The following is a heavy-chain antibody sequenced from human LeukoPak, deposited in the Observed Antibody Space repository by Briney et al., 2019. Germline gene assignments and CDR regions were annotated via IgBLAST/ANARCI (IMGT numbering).Heavy chain of an antibody. D-gene: IGHD3-10*01. V-gene: IGHV3-64*01. Sequence: PGGSLRLSCAASGFTFSSYAMHWVRQAPGKGLEYASAISSNGGSTYYATSVKGRFTISRDNSKNTLYLQMGSLRAEDMAVYYCARGAGYYYGSGSYPDYWGQGTLVTVSS. CDR2: ISSNGGST. CDR3: ARGAGYYYGSGSYPDY. CDR1: GFTFSSYA. J-gene: IGHJ4*02.